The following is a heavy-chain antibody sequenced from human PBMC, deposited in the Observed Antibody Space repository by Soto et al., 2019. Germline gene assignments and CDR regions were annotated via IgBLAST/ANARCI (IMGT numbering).Heavy chain of an antibody. J-gene: IGHJ4*02. D-gene: IGHD2-15*01. CDR3: ARLFFSHDSSRYHIFYF. CDR1: GYSFTTYW. CDR2: IDPSDSYT. Sequence: GASLKISCKGSGYSFTTYWISWVRQMPGKGLECMGRIDPSDSYTDYSPSFQGHVIMSVDRSINTAYLQWSSLKASDTAMYYCARLFFSHDSSRYHIFYFWGLGSPVPVS. V-gene: IGHV5-10-1*01.